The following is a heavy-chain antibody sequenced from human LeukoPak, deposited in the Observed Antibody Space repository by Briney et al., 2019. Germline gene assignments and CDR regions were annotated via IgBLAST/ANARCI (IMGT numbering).Heavy chain of an antibody. CDR1: GFTFSNYG. V-gene: IGHV3-30*03. Sequence: GRSLRLSCAASGFTFSNYGMHWVRQAPGKGLEWVAVISYEGSNKYYADSVKGRFTISRDNSKNTLYLQMNSLRSDDTAVYYCASLPPDVVVVVAAPPYDYWGQGTLVTVSS. J-gene: IGHJ4*02. CDR2: ISYEGSNK. D-gene: IGHD2-15*01. CDR3: ASLPPDVVVVVAAPPYDY.